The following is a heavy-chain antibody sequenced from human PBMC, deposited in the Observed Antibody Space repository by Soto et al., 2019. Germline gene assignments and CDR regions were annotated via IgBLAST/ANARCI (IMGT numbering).Heavy chain of an antibody. CDR3: ARDGSGYDPFDY. V-gene: IGHV4-30-4*01. D-gene: IGHD5-12*01. Sequence: ASETLSLTCTVSGGSISSGDYYWSWIRQPPGKGLEWIGYIYYSGSTYYNPSLKSRVTISVDTSKNQFSLKLSSVTAADTAVYYCARDGSGYDPFDYWGQGTLVTVSS. J-gene: IGHJ4*02. CDR1: GGSISSGDYY. CDR2: IYYSGST.